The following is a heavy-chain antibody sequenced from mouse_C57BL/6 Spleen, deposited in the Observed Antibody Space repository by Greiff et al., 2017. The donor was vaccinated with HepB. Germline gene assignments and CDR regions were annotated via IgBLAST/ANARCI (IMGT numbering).Heavy chain of an antibody. J-gene: IGHJ4*01. CDR2: IDPENGDT. CDR1: GFNIKDDY. V-gene: IGHV14-4*01. CDR3: TLITTVVDPISF. Sequence: VQLQQSGAELVRPGASVKLSCTASGFNIKDDYMHWVKQRPEQGLEWIGWIDPENGDTEYASKFQGKATITADTSSNTAYLQLSSLTSEDTAVYYCTLITTVVDPISFWGQGTSVTVSS. D-gene: IGHD1-1*01.